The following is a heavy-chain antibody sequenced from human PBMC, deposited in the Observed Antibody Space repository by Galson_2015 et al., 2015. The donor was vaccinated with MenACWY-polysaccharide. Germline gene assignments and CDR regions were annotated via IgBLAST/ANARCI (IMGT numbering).Heavy chain of an antibody. CDR2: ILSNGDKT. D-gene: IGHD2-2*03. V-gene: IGHV3-23*01. CDR3: AKVMYPNVDINFHH. J-gene: IGHJ4*02. Sequence: SLRLSCAGSGFTFSNYAMNWVRQAPGKGLEWVSTILSNGDKTFYADSVKGRFTISRDNSKNTLYLQMLSLRAEDTAIYYCAKVMYPNVDINFHHWGQGTQVTVSS. CDR1: GFTFSNYA.